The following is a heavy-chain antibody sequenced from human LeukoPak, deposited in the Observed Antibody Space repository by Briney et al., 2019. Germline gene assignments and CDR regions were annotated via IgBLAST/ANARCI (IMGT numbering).Heavy chain of an antibody. CDR1: GDSISPYY. J-gene: IGHJ4*02. V-gene: IGHV4-59*01. Sequence: SETLSLTCTVSGDSISPYYWGWIRQPPGKGLEWIGYIYYSGSTKYSPSLESRVTISVDTSKNQFSLKLSSVTAADTAVYYCARDWIAFDYWGQGTLVTVSS. CDR2: IYYSGST. CDR3: ARDWIAFDY. D-gene: IGHD2-2*03.